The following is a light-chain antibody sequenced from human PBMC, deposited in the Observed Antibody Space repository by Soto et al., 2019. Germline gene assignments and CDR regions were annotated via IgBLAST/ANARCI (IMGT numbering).Light chain of an antibody. V-gene: IGKV3-11*01. J-gene: IGKJ4*01. CDR1: QGVSRK. CDR2: GAS. CDR3: QQRSNWPLT. Sequence: DIVMTQSPATLSVAPGERVTFSCRASQGVSRKLAWYQHKPGQAPRLLISGASTGATGIPARFSGGGSGTDFTLTISSLDPEDFAVYYCQQRSNWPLTFGGGTKVDI.